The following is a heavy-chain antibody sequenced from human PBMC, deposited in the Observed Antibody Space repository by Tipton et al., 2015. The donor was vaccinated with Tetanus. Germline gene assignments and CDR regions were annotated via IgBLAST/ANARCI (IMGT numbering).Heavy chain of an antibody. Sequence: GSLRLSCAASGFTFKSYTMNWVRQAPGNGLEWVAAISSSRLTPYYADSVKGRFTISRDNSKNTLSLQLNSLRADDTAIYYCAKEALGVLNLWGKGTTVVVSS. CDR1: GFTFKSYT. D-gene: IGHD1-14*01. V-gene: IGHV3-23*01. CDR2: ISSSRLTP. CDR3: AKEALGVLNL. J-gene: IGHJ6*04.